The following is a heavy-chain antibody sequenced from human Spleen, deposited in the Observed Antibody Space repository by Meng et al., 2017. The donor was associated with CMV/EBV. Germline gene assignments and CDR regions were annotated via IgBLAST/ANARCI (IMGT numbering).Heavy chain of an antibody. CDR1: GFTFSSYE. D-gene: IGHD4-11*01. CDR2: ISSSGSTI. CDR3: ARGGRASTVTSGIIAIIDY. Sequence: GGSLRLSCAASGFTFSSYEMNWVRQAPGKGLEWVSYISSSGSTIYYADSVKGRFTISRDNAKNSLYLQMNSLRAEDTAVYYCARGGRASTVTSGIIAIIDYWGQGTLVTVSS. V-gene: IGHV3-48*03. J-gene: IGHJ4*02.